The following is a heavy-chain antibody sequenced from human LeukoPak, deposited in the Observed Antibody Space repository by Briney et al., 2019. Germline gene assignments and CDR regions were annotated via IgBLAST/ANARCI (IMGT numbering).Heavy chain of an antibody. V-gene: IGHV3-49*03. D-gene: IGHD5-18*01. J-gene: IGHJ4*02. CDR3: TRRGYSYGSPFDY. CDR2: IRSKAYGGTT. Sequence: GGSLRLSCTASGFTFGDYAMSWFRQAPGKGLEWVGFIRSKAYGGTTEYAASVKGRFTISRDDSKSIAYLQMNSLKTEDTAVYYCTRRGYSYGSPFDYWGQGTLVTVSS. CDR1: GFTFGDYA.